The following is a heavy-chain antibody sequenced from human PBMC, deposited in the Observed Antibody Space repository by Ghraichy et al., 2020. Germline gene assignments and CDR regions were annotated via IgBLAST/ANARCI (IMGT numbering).Heavy chain of an antibody. CDR3: ARDLEVVPATPIDY. CDR1: GYTFTSYG. CDR2: INGYNGHT. Sequence: VSCKASGYTFTSYGISWVRQAPGQGLEWMGWINGYNGHTNYAQNVQGRVTMTTDTSTSTAYMELRSLRSDDTAVYYCARDLEVVPATPIDYWGQGTLVTVSS. J-gene: IGHJ4*02. V-gene: IGHV1-18*01. D-gene: IGHD2-15*01.